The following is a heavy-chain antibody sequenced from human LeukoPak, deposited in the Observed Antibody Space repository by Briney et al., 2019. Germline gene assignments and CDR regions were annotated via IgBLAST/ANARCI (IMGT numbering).Heavy chain of an antibody. V-gene: IGHV3-30*02. J-gene: IGHJ3*02. D-gene: IGHD2-15*01. CDR2: IRYDGSNK. Sequence: PGRSLRRSCAASGFTFSSYGMHWVRQASGKGLEWVAFIRYDGSNKYYADSVKCRFTISRDNSKNTLYLQMNSLRAEDTAVYYCAKKSGGGAQPFDIWGQGTMVTVSS. CDR3: AKKSGGGAQPFDI. CDR1: GFTFSSYG.